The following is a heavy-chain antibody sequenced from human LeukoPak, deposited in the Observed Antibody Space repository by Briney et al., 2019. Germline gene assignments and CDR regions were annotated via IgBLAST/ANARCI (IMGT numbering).Heavy chain of an antibody. CDR3: ARRRAIGYCSSTSCDYFDY. D-gene: IGHD2-2*01. Sequence: GESLKISCKGSGYSFTSYWIGWVRQMPGKGLEWMGIIYPGDSDTRYSPSFQGQVTISADKSISTPYLQWSSLKASDTDMYYGARRRAIGYCSSTSCDYFDYWGRGTLVTVSS. CDR1: GYSFTSYW. V-gene: IGHV5-51*01. CDR2: IYPGDSDT. J-gene: IGHJ4*02.